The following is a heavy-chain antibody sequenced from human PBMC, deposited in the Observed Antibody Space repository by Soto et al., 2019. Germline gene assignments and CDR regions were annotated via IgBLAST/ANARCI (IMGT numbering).Heavy chain of an antibody. J-gene: IGHJ4*02. CDR2: ISGSGDST. Sequence: EVRLLESGGGLVQPGGSLRLSCAASGFTFSVYAMSWVRQAPGKGLEWVSGISGSGDSTHYADSVKGRFTVSRDNFKRMLYLQTNSLRAEDTAISYCAKALSGGFTYWGQGTLVTVSS. V-gene: IGHV3-23*01. D-gene: IGHD2-8*02. CDR3: AKALSGGFTY. CDR1: GFTFSVYA.